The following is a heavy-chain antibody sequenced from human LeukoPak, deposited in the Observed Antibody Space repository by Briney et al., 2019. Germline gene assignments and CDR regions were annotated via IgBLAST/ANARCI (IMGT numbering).Heavy chain of an antibody. D-gene: IGHD5-12*01. CDR3: ARLSSGYVSLDY. Sequence: SETLSLTCAVYGGSFSGYYWSWIRQPPGKGLEWIGEINHSGSTNYNPSLKSRVTISVDTSKNQFSLKLSSATAADTAVYYCARLSSGYVSLDYWGQGTLVTVSS. J-gene: IGHJ4*02. CDR1: GGSFSGYY. V-gene: IGHV4-34*01. CDR2: INHSGST.